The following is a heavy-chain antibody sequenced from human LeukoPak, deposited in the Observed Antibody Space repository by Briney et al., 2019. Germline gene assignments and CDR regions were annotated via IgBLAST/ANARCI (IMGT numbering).Heavy chain of an antibody. Sequence: PGESLKISCKGSGYTFTSYWIGWVRQMPGKGLEWMGIIYPGDSDTRYSPSFQGQVTISADKSISTAYLQWSSLKASDTAMYYCARPPTIGYYGSGSYYDYWGQGTLVTVSS. CDR2: IYPGDSDT. CDR3: ARPPTIGYYGSGSYYDY. V-gene: IGHV5-51*01. D-gene: IGHD3-10*01. CDR1: GYTFTSYW. J-gene: IGHJ4*02.